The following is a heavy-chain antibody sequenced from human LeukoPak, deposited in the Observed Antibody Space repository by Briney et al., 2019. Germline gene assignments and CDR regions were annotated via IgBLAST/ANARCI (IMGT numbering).Heavy chain of an antibody. Sequence: SETLSLTCTVSGGSISSYYWSWIRQPPGKGLEWIGYIYYSGSTNYNPSLKSRVTISVDTSKNQFSLKLSSVTAADTAVYYCARSSRFLEWLLRPDYFDYWGQGTLVTVSS. CDR2: IYYSGST. CDR3: ARSSRFLEWLLRPDYFDY. V-gene: IGHV4-59*01. J-gene: IGHJ4*02. CDR1: GGSISSYY. D-gene: IGHD3-3*01.